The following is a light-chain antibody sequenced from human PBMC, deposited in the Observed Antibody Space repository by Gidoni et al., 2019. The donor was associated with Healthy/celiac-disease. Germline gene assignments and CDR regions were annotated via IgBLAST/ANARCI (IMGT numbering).Light chain of an antibody. CDR3: QQYNNWPPM. Sequence: EIVMTQSPATLSGSPGESATLSCRASQSVGSNLAWYQQKPGQAPRLLIYGASTRATGIPARFSGSGSGTEFTLTISSLQSEDFAVYYCQQYNNWPPMFGQETKVEIK. CDR1: QSVGSN. J-gene: IGKJ1*01. CDR2: GAS. V-gene: IGKV3-15*01.